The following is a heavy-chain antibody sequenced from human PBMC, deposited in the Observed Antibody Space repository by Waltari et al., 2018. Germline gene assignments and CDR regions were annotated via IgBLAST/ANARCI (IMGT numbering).Heavy chain of an antibody. CDR1: GFTFSSYG. D-gene: IGHD6-13*01. Sequence: QVQLVESGGGVVQPGRSLRLSCAASGFTFSSYGMHWVRQAPGKGLEWVAVIWYDGSNKYYADSVKGRFTISRDNSKNTLYLQMNSLRAEDTAVYYCARDETAAAGIPLDYWGQGTLVTVSS. CDR3: ARDETAAAGIPLDY. CDR2: IWYDGSNK. J-gene: IGHJ4*02. V-gene: IGHV3-33*01.